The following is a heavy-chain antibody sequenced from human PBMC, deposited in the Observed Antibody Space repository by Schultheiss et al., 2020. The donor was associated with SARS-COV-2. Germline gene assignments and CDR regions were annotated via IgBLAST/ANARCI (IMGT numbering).Heavy chain of an antibody. J-gene: IGHJ4*02. D-gene: IGHD6-13*01. V-gene: IGHV3-NL1*01. Sequence: GESLKISCAASGFTFSSYGMHWVRQAPGKGLEWVSVIYSGGNTYYADSVKGRFTISRDNSKNSLYLQMNSLRTEDTAVYHCAKDRNMAAAGYYFDYWGQGTLVTVSS. CDR2: IYSGGNT. CDR1: GFTFSSYG. CDR3: AKDRNMAAAGYYFDY.